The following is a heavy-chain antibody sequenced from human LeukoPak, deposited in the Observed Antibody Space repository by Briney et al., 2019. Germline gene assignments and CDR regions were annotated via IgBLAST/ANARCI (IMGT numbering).Heavy chain of an antibody. Sequence: PGGSLRLSCAASGFTFSSYAMSWVRQAPGKGLEWVSAISGSGGSTYYADSVRGRFTISRDNAKNSLYLQMNSLRAEDTAVYYCARDIVGATGDAFDIWGQGTMVTVSS. V-gene: IGHV3-23*01. CDR2: ISGSGGST. CDR3: ARDIVGATGDAFDI. J-gene: IGHJ3*02. D-gene: IGHD1-26*01. CDR1: GFTFSSYA.